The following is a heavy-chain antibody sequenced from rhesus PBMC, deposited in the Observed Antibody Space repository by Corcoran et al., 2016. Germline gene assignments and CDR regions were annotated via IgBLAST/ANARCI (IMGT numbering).Heavy chain of an antibody. Sequence: QVQLQESGPGVVKPSETLSLTCAVSGGSISGGYDWRWIRQPPGKGLEWIGYIDGGSGSTSYNPSLNRRGIISIDTSKNQFSLKRISGTAADTAVYYGARSVYTYFDDGGQGVRVTVSS. D-gene: IGHD1-1-1*01. J-gene: IGHJ4*01. CDR3: ARSVYTYFDD. V-gene: IGHV4-76*01. CDR1: GGSISGGYD. CDR2: IDGGSGST.